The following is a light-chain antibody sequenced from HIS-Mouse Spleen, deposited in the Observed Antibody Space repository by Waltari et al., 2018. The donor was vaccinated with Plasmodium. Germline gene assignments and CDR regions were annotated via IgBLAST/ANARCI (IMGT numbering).Light chain of an antibody. J-gene: IGKJ3*01. CDR2: GAS. CDR1: QSVSSSY. Sequence: ELELTQSPGTLSLSPGGRATVSCRASQSVSSSYLAWYQQKPGQAPRLLIYGASSRATGIPDRFSGSGSGTDFTLTISRLEPEDFAVYYCQQYGSSFTFGPGTKVDIK. V-gene: IGKV3-20*01. CDR3: QQYGSSFT.